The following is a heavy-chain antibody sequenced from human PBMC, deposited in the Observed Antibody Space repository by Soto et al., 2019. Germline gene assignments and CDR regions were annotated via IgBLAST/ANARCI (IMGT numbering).Heavy chain of an antibody. CDR1: GYTFTSYG. CDR3: ARGVFYYESSGYYGLAV. J-gene: IGHJ6*02. CDR2: ISAYNGNT. V-gene: IGHV1-18*01. Sequence: ASVKVSCKASGYTFTSYGISWVRQAPGQGLEWMGWISAYNGNTNYAQKLQGRVTMTTDTSTSTAYMELRSLRSDDTAVYYCARGVFYYESSGYYGLAVWGQGTTVTVSS. D-gene: IGHD3-22*01.